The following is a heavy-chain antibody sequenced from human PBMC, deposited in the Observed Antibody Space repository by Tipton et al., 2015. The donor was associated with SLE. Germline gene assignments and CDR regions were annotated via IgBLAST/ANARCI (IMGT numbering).Heavy chain of an antibody. CDR3: ARGRYGYDAFDI. CDR1: GGSFSGYY. CDR2: INHSGST. V-gene: IGHV4-34*01. Sequence: TLSLTCAVYGGSFSGYYWSWIRQPPGKGLEWIGEINHSGSTNYNPSLKSRVTISVDTSKNQFSLKLSSVTAADTAVYYCARGRYGYDAFDIWGQGTMVTVSS. D-gene: IGHD6-25*01. J-gene: IGHJ3*02.